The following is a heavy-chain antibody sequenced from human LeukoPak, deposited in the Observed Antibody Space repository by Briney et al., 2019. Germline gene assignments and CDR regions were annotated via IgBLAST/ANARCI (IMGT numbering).Heavy chain of an antibody. CDR3: AREGGYSGYDDRRRYYYYYYMDV. D-gene: IGHD5-12*01. CDR1: GGSISSSSYY. J-gene: IGHJ6*03. CDR2: IYTSGST. Sequence: SETLSLTCTVSGGSISSSSYYWGWIRQPPGKGLEWIGRIYTSGSTNYNPSLKSRVTISVDTSKNQFSLKLSSVTAADTAVYYCAREGGYSGYDDRRRYYYYYYMDVWGKGTTVTVSS. V-gene: IGHV4-39*07.